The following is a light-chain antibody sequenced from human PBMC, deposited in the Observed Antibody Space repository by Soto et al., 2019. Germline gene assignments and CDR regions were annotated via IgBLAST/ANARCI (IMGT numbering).Light chain of an antibody. CDR3: QQSNSIPYT. J-gene: IGKJ2*01. CDR1: QDISKW. CDR2: ATS. V-gene: IGKV1-12*01. Sequence: DIQMTQSPASVSASVGDRVIINCRASQDISKWLAWYQQKAGKAPQLLIYATSTLHRGVPSRFSGSGSGTEFTLTISSLQPEDFATYHCQQSNSIPYTLGGGTKVEIK.